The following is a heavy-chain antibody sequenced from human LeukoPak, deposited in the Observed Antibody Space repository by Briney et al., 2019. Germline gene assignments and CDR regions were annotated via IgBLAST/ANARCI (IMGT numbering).Heavy chain of an antibody. CDR3: VKEGGSNSDYYDY. CDR1: GFTFSGSS. CDR2: ISYDGRKK. J-gene: IGHJ4*02. D-gene: IGHD1-26*01. V-gene: IGHV3-30*18. Sequence: QSGGSLRLSCAASGFTFSGSSMHWVRQAPGKGLEWVAVISYDGRKKYYADSVKGRFTISRENSQNRQYLQMNSLIFEDTAVYHCVKEGGSNSDYYDYWGQGTLVTVSS.